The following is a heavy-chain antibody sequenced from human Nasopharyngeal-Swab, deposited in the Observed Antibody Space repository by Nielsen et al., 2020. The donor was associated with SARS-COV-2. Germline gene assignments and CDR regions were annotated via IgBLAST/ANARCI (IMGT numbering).Heavy chain of an antibody. CDR3: ASPAGRTKDFDY. CDR2: INSDGSNT. CDR1: GFTFSNYW. D-gene: IGHD1/OR15-1a*01. Sequence: GESLKISCAASGFTFSNYWMHWVRQAPGKGLVWVSRINSDGSNTNYADSVKGRFTISRDNAKNTLYLQMNSLRAEDTAVYYCASPAGRTKDFDYWSQGTLVTVSS. V-gene: IGHV3-74*01. J-gene: IGHJ4*02.